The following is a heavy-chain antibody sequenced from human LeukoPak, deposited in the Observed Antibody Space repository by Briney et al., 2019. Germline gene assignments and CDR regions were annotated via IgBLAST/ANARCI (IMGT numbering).Heavy chain of an antibody. CDR1: GGSFSGYY. CDR3: ARLYYDNRGGGY. J-gene: IGHJ4*01. V-gene: IGHV4-34*01. Sequence: PSETLSLTCAVYGGSFSGYYWSWIRQPPGKGLEWIGEINHSGSTNYNPSLKSRVTISVDTSKNQFSLKLSSVTAADTAVYYCARLYYDNRGGGYWGHGTLVTVSS. D-gene: IGHD3-22*01. CDR2: INHSGST.